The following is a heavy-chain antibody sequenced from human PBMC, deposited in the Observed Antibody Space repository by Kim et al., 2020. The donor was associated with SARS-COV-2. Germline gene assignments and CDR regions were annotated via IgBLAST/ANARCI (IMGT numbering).Heavy chain of an antibody. Sequence: GGSLRLSCEMSGFTFERFAVHWVRQPPGKGLEWVSGLSLDSDRIGYADSVKGRFTVSRDKAKDTLYLQMDSLRIEDTAFYYCTSDLVHGGADYWGQGTLVTVSS. J-gene: IGHJ4*02. CDR3: TSDLVHGGADY. D-gene: IGHD6-6*01. CDR1: GFTFERFA. V-gene: IGHV3-9*01. CDR2: LSLDSDRI.